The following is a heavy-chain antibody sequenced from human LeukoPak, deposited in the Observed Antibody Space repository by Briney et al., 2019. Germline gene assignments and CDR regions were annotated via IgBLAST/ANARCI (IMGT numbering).Heavy chain of an antibody. Sequence: SETLSLTCTVSGGSISSYHWSWIRQPAGKGLEWIGRIYTSGSTNYNPFFKSRVTMSVDTSKNQFSLKLGSVTAADTAVYYCARDESFDNWFDPWGQGTLVTVSS. V-gene: IGHV4-4*07. CDR3: ARDESFDNWFDP. CDR2: IYTSGST. CDR1: GGSISSYH. J-gene: IGHJ5*02.